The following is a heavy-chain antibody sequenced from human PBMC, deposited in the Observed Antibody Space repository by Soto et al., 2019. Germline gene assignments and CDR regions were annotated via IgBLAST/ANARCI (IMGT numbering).Heavy chain of an antibody. CDR1: GCSFGSYA. V-gene: IGHV3-23*01. D-gene: IGHD3-3*01. CDR3: ARWSYLDY. CDR2: ISGSDGKT. Sequence: WGSLRLSCTVSGCSFGSYALSWVRQAPGKGLEWVSTISGSDGKTFYADSVKGRFSISRDTSQSTLYLQMNSLIADDTAMYYCARWSYLDYWGQGTRVTVSS. J-gene: IGHJ4*02.